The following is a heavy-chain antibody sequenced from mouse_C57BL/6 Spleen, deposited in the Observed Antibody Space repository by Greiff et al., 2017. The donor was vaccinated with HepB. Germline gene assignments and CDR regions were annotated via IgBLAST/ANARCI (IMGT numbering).Heavy chain of an antibody. D-gene: IGHD2-1*01. V-gene: IGHV1-26*01. Sequence: VQLQRSGPELVKPGASVKISCKASGYTFTDYYMNWVKQSHGKSLEWIGDINPNNGGTSYNQKFKGKATLTVDKSSSTAYMELRSLTSEDSAVYYCARDGNYVRFAYWGQGTLVTVSA. CDR1: GYTFTDYY. CDR2: INPNNGGT. CDR3: ARDGNYVRFAY. J-gene: IGHJ3*01.